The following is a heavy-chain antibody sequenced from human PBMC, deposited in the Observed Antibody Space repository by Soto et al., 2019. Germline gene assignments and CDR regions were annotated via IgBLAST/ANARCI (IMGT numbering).Heavy chain of an antibody. CDR3: TRGAYCGGDCYDY. Sequence: QVQLVQSGAEVKKPGASVKVSCKASGFTFTSYYMHWVRQAPAQGLEWMGIINPSGDTTNYAQEFQGRVTMTRDTSTNTVYMELSSLRSEDTAVYYCTRGAYCGGDCYDYWGQGTLVTVSS. D-gene: IGHD2-21*01. CDR1: GFTFTSYY. J-gene: IGHJ4*02. V-gene: IGHV1-46*03. CDR2: INPSGDTT.